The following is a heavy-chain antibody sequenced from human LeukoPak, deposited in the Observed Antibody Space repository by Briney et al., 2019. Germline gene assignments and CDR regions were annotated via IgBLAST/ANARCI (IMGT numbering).Heavy chain of an antibody. D-gene: IGHD4/OR15-4a*01. Sequence: GGTLRLSCAASGFTFSSYGMSWVRQAPGKGLEWVSAISGSGGSTYYADSVKGRFTISRDNSKNTLYLQMDSLRAEDTAVYYCAKVSVANAFDYWGQGTLVTVSS. V-gene: IGHV3-23*01. J-gene: IGHJ4*02. CDR2: ISGSGGST. CDR1: GFTFSSYG. CDR3: AKVSVANAFDY.